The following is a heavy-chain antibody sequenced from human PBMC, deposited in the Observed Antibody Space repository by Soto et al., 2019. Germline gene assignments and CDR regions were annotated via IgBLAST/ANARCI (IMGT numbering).Heavy chain of an antibody. Sequence: SETLSLTCTVSGGSISSSSYYWGWIRQPPGKGLEWIGSIYYSGSTYYNPSLKSRVTISVDTSKNQFSLKLSSVTAADTAVFYCARHRARNWFDPWGQGTLVTVSS. CDR2: IYYSGST. CDR1: GGSISSSSYY. V-gene: IGHV4-39*01. D-gene: IGHD6-6*01. CDR3: ARHRARNWFDP. J-gene: IGHJ5*02.